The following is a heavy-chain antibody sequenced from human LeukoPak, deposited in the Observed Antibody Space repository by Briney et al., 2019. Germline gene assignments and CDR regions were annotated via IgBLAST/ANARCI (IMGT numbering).Heavy chain of an antibody. J-gene: IGHJ6*02. CDR2: INHSGST. V-gene: IGHV4-34*01. CDR3: ARDKVPAARYYYYYGMDV. CDR1: GGSFSGYY. Sequence: SETLSLTCAVYGGSFSGYYWSWIRQPPGKGLEWIGDINHSGSTNYNPSLKSRVTISVDTSKNQFSLKLSSVTAADTAVYYCARDKVPAARYYYYYGMDVWGQGTTVTVSS. D-gene: IGHD2-2*01.